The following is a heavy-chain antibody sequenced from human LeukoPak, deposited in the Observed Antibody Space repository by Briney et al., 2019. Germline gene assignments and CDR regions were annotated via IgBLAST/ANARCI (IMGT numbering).Heavy chain of an antibody. V-gene: IGHV3-23*01. CDR1: GFTFSSYA. D-gene: IGHD3-10*01. Sequence: GGSLRLSCAASGFTFSSYAMSWVRQAPGKGLEWVSAISGSGGSTYYADSVKGRFTISRDNSKNTLYLQMNSLRAEDTAVYYCASGFGELFLPHYWGQGTLVTVSS. CDR2: ISGSGGST. J-gene: IGHJ4*02. CDR3: ASGFGELFLPHY.